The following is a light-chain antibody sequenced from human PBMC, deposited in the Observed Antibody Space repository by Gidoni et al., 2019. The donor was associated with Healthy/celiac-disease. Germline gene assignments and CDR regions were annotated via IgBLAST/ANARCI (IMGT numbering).Light chain of an antibody. V-gene: IGLV6-57*01. CDR3: QSYDSSNWV. Sequence: FMLTHPHSVSASPGKTVTISCTRSSGSIASNYVQWYQQRPGSSPTTVIYEDNQRPSGVPDRFSGSIDSSSNSASLTISGLKTEDEADYYCQSYDSSNWVFGGGTKLTVL. CDR2: EDN. J-gene: IGLJ3*02. CDR1: SGSIASNY.